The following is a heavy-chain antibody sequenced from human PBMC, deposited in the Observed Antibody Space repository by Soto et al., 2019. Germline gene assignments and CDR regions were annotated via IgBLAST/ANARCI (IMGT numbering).Heavy chain of an antibody. D-gene: IGHD4-17*01. J-gene: IGHJ6*02. V-gene: IGHV1-46*01. Sequence: QVQLVQSGAEVKKPGASVKVSCKASGYTFTSYYMHWVRQAPGQGLEWMGIINPSGGSTSYAQKFQGIITMTRDTSTSTVYMELSSLRSEDTAVYYCARFFGGPTVTTSLRTYYYYGMDVWGQGTTVTVSS. CDR3: ARFFGGPTVTTSLRTYYYYGMDV. CDR1: GYTFTSYY. CDR2: INPSGGST.